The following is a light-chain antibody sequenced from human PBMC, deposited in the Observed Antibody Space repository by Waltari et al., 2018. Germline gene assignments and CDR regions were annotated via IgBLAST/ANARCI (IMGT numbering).Light chain of an antibody. CDR1: QGISSY. CDR3: QQVSDDPRT. CDR2: AAS. V-gene: IGKV1-9*01. J-gene: IGKJ1*01. Sequence: IQLTQSPSSLSAYVGDRVTISCRASQGISSYLAWYKQKPGKAPNLLIYAASTLQSGVPSRFSGSGSGTDFTLTISSLQPEDFATYYCQQVSDDPRTFGQGTKVDIK.